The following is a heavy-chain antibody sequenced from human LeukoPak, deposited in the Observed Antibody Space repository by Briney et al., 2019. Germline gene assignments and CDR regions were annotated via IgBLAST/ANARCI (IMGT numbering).Heavy chain of an antibody. CDR1: GGSITSTLYY. CDR3: ARGLRGYTSGYTYYFDY. Sequence: SETLSLTCTVPGGSITSTLYYWGWIRQPPGKGLEWIGSMDYSGSTYYNPSLKSRVTIFVHTSKNQFSLKLTSVIAADTAVYYCARGLRGYTSGYTYYFDYWDQGTLVTVSS. V-gene: IGHV4-39*07. CDR2: MDYSGST. D-gene: IGHD5-18*01. J-gene: IGHJ4*02.